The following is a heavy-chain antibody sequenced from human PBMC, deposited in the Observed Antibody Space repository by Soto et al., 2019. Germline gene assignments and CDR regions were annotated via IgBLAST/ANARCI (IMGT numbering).Heavy chain of an antibody. CDR2: ISAYNGNT. J-gene: IGHJ6*02. CDR1: GYTFTSYG. V-gene: IGHV1-18*01. D-gene: IGHD2-21*02. CDR3: ARAVIGLGGNSIYYYGMDV. Sequence: QVQLVQSGAEVKKPGASVKVSCKASGYTFTSYGISWVRQAPGQGLEWMGWISAYNGNTNYAQKLQGRVTMTTDKSTSTAYMELRSLRSDDTAVYYCARAVIGLGGNSIYYYGMDVWGQGTTVTVSS.